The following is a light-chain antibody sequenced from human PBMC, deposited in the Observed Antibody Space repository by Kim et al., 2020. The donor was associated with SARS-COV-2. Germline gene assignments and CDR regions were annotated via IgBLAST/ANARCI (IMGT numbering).Light chain of an antibody. V-gene: IGKV1-5*03. J-gene: IGKJ1*01. CDR1: QGVSSG. Sequence: DIQMTQSPSTLSASEGERVTITCRPSQGVSSGLGWYQQKPGKAPRLLISKVSSLESGVPSRFSGSGSGTEFVLTISSLQPDDFATYYCQHFTPYSWTFGQGTKVDIK. CDR2: KVS. CDR3: QHFTPYSWT.